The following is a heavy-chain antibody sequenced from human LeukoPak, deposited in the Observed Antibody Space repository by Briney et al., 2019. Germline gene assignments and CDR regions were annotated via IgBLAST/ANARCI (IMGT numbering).Heavy chain of an antibody. CDR1: GGTFSSYA. V-gene: IGHV1-69*05. J-gene: IGHJ4*02. D-gene: IGHD3-10*01. Sequence: SVNVSRKASGGTFSSYAIRWVRQAPAQGLEWMGGIIPIFGTANSAQKFQGRVTITTDESTSTAYMELSSLRSEDTAVYYCARDRPYGSGSYYLDYWGQGTLVTVSS. CDR3: ARDRPYGSGSYYLDY. CDR2: IIPIFGTA.